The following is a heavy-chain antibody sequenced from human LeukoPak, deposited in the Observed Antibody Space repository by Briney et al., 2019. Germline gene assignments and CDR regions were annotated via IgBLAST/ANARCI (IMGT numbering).Heavy chain of an antibody. CDR2: ISYDGSNK. CDR1: GFTFSSYA. V-gene: IGHV3-30-3*01. CDR3: ARSSGVTIFGVVIIRSFDY. Sequence: GGSLRLSCAASGFTFSSYAMHWVRQAPGKGLEWVAVISYDGSNKCYADSVKGRFTISRDNSKNTLYLQMNSLRAEDTAVYYCARSSGVTIFGVVIIRSFDYWGQGTLVTVSS. D-gene: IGHD3-3*01. J-gene: IGHJ4*02.